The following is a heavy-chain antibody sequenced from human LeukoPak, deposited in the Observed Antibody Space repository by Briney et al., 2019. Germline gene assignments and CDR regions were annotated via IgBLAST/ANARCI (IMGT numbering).Heavy chain of an antibody. V-gene: IGHV4-30-4*01. CDR3: ARGWGMSSSWYNY. D-gene: IGHD6-13*01. CDR2: IYYSGST. Sequence: PSETLSLTCTVSGGSISSGDYYWSWIRQPPGKGLEWIGYIYYSGSTYYNPSLKSRVTISVDTSKNQFSLKLSSVTAADTAVYYCARGWGMSSSWYNYWGQGTLVTVSS. J-gene: IGHJ4*02. CDR1: GGSISSGDYY.